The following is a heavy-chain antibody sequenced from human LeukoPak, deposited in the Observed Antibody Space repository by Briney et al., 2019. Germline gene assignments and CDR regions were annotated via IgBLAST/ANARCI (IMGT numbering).Heavy chain of an antibody. D-gene: IGHD6-19*01. V-gene: IGHV3-7*01. Sequence: GGSLRLSCAASGLTFSRYWMSWVRQVPDKGLEWVANINPDGSEEFYVDSVRGRFTISRDNAKNSLYLQMHSLRVDDTGIYYCARDVSGWPFDYWGQGTRLTVSS. CDR3: ARDVSGWPFDY. CDR2: INPDGSEE. CDR1: GLTFSRYW. J-gene: IGHJ4*02.